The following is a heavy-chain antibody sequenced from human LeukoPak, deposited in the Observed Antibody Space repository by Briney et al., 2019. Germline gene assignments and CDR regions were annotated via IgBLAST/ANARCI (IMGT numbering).Heavy chain of an antibody. V-gene: IGHV4-34*01. CDR1: GVSFSTYY. J-gene: IGHJ4*02. CDR3: ARQLYGSDY. Sequence: SETLSLTCDVSGVSFSTYYWSWIRQSPEKGLEWIGEVNHSGYTNYNPSLKSRVTISVDTSKNRFSLKLSSVTAADTAVYYCARQLYGSDYWGQGTLVTVSS. CDR2: VNHSGYT. D-gene: IGHD4-17*01.